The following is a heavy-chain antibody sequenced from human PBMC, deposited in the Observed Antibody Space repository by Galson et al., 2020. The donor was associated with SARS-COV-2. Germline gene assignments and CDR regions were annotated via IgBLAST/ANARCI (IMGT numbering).Heavy chain of an antibody. CDR2: ISYDGSNK. Sequence: GGSLRLSCAASGFTFSSYAMHWVRQAPGKGLEWVAVISYDGSNKYYADSVKGRFTISRDNSKNTLYLQMNSLRAEDTAVYYCARDRPYDSSGYYAQDPSYYFDYWGQGTLVTVSS. V-gene: IGHV3-30*04. D-gene: IGHD3-22*01. CDR1: GFTFSSYA. J-gene: IGHJ4*02. CDR3: ARDRPYDSSGYYAQDPSYYFDY.